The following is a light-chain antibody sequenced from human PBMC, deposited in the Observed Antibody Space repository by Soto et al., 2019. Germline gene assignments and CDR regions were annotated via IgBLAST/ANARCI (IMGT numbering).Light chain of an antibody. CDR3: QQYNIWPPKFN. CDR1: QTVYNN. V-gene: IGKV3-15*01. Sequence: DIVMTQSPATLSASPGETVTLSCRASQTVYNNLAWYQQKPGQAPRLLIFDASTRATGLPARFSGSGSGTEFPPTISSLQSEDFAVYYCQQYNIWPPKFNFCQGTKLEI. CDR2: DAS. J-gene: IGKJ2*01.